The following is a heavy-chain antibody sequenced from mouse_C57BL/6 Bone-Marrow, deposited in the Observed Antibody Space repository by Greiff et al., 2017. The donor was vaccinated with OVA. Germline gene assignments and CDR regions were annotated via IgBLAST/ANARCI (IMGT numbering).Heavy chain of an antibody. CDR1: GYAFSSSW. V-gene: IGHV1-82*01. Sequence: QVQLQQSGPALVKPGASVKISCKASGYAFSSSWMNWVQQRPGKGLEWIGRIYPGDGDTNYNGKFQGKATLTADKSSSTAYMQLSSLTSEDSAVYFCARYYYARPPYAMDYWGQGTSVTVSS. J-gene: IGHJ4*01. CDR3: ARYYYARPPYAMDY. CDR2: IYPGDGDT. D-gene: IGHD1-1*01.